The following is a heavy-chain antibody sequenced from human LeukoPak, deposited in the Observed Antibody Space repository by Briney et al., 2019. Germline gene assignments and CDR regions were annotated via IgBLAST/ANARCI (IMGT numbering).Heavy chain of an antibody. Sequence: SETLSLTCTVSGGSISSYYWNWIRQPPGKGLEWVGYIYYSGSNIYYRSLKSRVTISVGTSKNQFALKLSSVTAADTAVYYCARRAGRGGSDFDYWGQGTLVTVSS. CDR2: IYYSGSN. J-gene: IGHJ4*02. CDR3: ARRAGRGGSDFDY. CDR1: GGSISSYY. V-gene: IGHV4-59*01. D-gene: IGHD1-14*01.